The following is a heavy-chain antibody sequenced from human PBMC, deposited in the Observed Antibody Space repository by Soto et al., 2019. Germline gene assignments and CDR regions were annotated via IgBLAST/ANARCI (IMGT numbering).Heavy chain of an antibody. V-gene: IGHV1-69*13. Sequence: VKVSCKASGYTFTSSAISGVRQAPGQGLEWMGGIIPIFGTANYAQKFQGRVTITADESTSTAYMELSSLRSEDTAVYYCARARDLVGATYWDFDYWGQGTLVTVSS. CDR1: GYTFTSSA. CDR3: ARARDLVGATYWDFDY. J-gene: IGHJ4*02. D-gene: IGHD1-26*01. CDR2: IIPIFGTA.